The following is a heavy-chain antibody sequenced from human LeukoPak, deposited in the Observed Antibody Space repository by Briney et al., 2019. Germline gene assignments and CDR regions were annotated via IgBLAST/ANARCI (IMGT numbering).Heavy chain of an antibody. V-gene: IGHV4-39*07. J-gene: IGHJ6*03. D-gene: IGHD4-17*01. CDR1: GFPISTNG. Sequence: GSLRLSCAASGFPISTNGMSWVRQPPGKGLEWIGSIYYSGSTYYNPSLKSRVTISVDTSKNQFSLKLSSVTAADTAVYYCARVRRGMTTVYYYYMDVWGKGTTVTVSS. CDR2: IYYSGST. CDR3: ARVRRGMTTVYYYYMDV.